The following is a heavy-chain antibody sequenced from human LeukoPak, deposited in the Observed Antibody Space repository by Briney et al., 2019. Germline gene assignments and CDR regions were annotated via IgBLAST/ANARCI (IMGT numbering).Heavy chain of an antibody. CDR3: ARLEMATITY. CDR2: IYYSGST. J-gene: IGHJ4*02. V-gene: IGHV4-39*01. CDR1: GGSISSSSYY. D-gene: IGHD5-24*01. Sequence: SETLSLTCTVSGGSISSSSYYWGWIRQPPGQGLEWIGSIYYSGSTYYNPSLKSRVTISVDTSKNQFSLKLSSVTAADTAVYYCARLEMATITYWGQGTLVTVSS.